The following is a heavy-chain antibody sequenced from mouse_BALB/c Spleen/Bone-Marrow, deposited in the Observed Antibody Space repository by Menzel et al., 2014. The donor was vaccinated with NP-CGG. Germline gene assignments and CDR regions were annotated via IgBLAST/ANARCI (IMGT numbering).Heavy chain of an antibody. CDR2: INPSNGRT. D-gene: IGHD2-3*01. J-gene: IGHJ3*01. CDR1: GYTFTSYW. V-gene: IGHV1S81*02. Sequence: VQLQQSGAELVKPGASVKLSCKASGYTFTSYWIHWVELRPGQGLEWIGEINPSNGRTNYNEKFKNKATLTVDKSSSTAYIQLSSLTSEDSAVYYCARYDGPAWFAYWGQGTLVTVSA. CDR3: ARYDGPAWFAY.